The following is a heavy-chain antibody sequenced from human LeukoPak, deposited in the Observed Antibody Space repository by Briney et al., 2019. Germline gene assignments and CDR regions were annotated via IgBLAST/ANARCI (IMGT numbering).Heavy chain of an antibody. CDR3: ASGSASTVTTACDY. D-gene: IGHD4-17*01. CDR1: GFTFSSYW. V-gene: IGHV3-74*01. J-gene: IGHJ4*02. CDR2: INTDGSST. Sequence: PGGSLRLSCAASGFTFSSYWMHWVRQVPGKGLVWVSRINTDGSSTRYADSVKGRFTISRDNAKNSLYLQMNSLRAEDTAVYYCASGSASTVTTACDYWGQGTLVTVSS.